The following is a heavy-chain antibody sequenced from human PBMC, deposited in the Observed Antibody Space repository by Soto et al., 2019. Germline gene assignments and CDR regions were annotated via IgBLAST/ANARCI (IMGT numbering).Heavy chain of an antibody. CDR2: INPNSGGT. J-gene: IGHJ5*02. V-gene: IGHV1-2*02. CDR1: GYTFTGYY. D-gene: IGHD3-10*01. Sequence: AXAVKGSCAASGYTFTGYYMHWVRQAPGQGLEWMGWINPNSGGTNYAQKFQGRVTMTRDTSISTAYMELSRLRSDDTAVYYCERAGRVPPDPWGQGTLVTVSS. CDR3: ERAGRVPPDP.